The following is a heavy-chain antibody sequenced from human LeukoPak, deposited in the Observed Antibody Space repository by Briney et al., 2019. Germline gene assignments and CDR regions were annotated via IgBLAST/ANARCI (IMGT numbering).Heavy chain of an antibody. CDR2: ISGSGGST. V-gene: IGHV3-23*01. CDR3: AKTVNYYGSGGEFDY. J-gene: IGHJ4*02. Sequence: GGSLRLSCAASGFTFSSYAMSWVRQAPGKGLEWVSAISGSGGSTYYADSVKGRFTISRDNSKNTLYLQMNSLRAEDTAVYYCAKTVNYYGSGGEFDYWGQGTLVTVSS. CDR1: GFTFSSYA. D-gene: IGHD3-10*01.